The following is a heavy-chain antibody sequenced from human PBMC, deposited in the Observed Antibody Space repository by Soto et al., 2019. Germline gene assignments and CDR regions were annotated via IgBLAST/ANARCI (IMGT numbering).Heavy chain of an antibody. V-gene: IGHV3-53*01. CDR3: ARGERIQLWSYYFYY. CDR2: IYSGGST. Sequence: GGSLRLSCAASVFTVSSNYMSWVRQAPGKGLEWVSVIYSGGSTYYEDSVKGRVTISRDNSKNTVCLQMNSLRAADTAVYYCARGERIQLWSYYFYYWGQGTLVTVYS. J-gene: IGHJ4*02. D-gene: IGHD5-18*01. CDR1: VFTVSSNY.